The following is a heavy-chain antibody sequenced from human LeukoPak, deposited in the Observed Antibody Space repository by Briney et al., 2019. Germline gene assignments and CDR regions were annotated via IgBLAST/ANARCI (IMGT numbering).Heavy chain of an antibody. CDR1: GGSISSYY. Sequence: SETLSLTCTVSGGSISSYYWSWIRQPPGKGLEWIGYIYTSGSTNYNPSLKSRVTISVDTSKHQFSLELSSVTAADTAVYYCARSRTPGIAAAGSIIDPWGQGTLVTVSS. D-gene: IGHD6-13*01. CDR3: ARSRTPGIAAAGSIIDP. J-gene: IGHJ5*02. V-gene: IGHV4-4*09. CDR2: IYTSGST.